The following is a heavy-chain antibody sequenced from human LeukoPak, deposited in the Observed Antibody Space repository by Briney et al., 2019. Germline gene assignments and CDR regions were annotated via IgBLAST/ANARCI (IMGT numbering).Heavy chain of an antibody. Sequence: GGSLRLSCAASGFTFSSYGMHWVRQAPGKGLEWVAVISFDGINKFYADSVKGRFTISRDNSKNTLYLQMNSLRAEDTAVYYCAKDRAYYSDSSGYYLVRAYDYWGQGTLVTVSS. CDR2: ISFDGINK. CDR1: GFTFSSYG. CDR3: AKDRAYYSDSSGYYLVRAYDY. V-gene: IGHV3-30*18. D-gene: IGHD3-22*01. J-gene: IGHJ4*02.